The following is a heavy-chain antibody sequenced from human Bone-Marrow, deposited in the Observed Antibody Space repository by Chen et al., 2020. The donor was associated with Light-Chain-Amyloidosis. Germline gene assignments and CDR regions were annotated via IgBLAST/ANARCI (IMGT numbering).Heavy chain of an antibody. CDR2: IASDGKEK. CDR3: ARAGYCRPGNCCLIEF. V-gene: IGHV3-30*04. D-gene: IGHD2-21*01. CDR1: MFTFKSYA. Sequence: QVPLVASGGGVVQPGRSLSLSCVAPMFTFKSYAMHWFRQAPGKGREWGAVIASDGKEKYYADSLKGRVTISRDNSKNTVSLRVDNLRPGDTAVCFCARAGYCRPGNCCLIEFGGQGTLVTVSS. J-gene: IGHJ4*02.